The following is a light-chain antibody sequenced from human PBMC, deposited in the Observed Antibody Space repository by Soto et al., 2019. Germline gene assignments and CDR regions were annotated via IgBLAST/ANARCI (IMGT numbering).Light chain of an antibody. J-gene: IGKJ3*01. Sequence: DIVMTQSPLSLPVTPGEPASISCRSSQSLLHSDGHNSLDWYLQKPGQSPQLLLFLVSNRAPGVPDGFSGSGPRTDCTLKISRVKEEDVGVYYCMQVLQTPPRFTFGPGTKVDIK. CDR1: QSLLHSDGHNS. CDR3: MQVLQTPPRFT. CDR2: LVS. V-gene: IGKV2-28*01.